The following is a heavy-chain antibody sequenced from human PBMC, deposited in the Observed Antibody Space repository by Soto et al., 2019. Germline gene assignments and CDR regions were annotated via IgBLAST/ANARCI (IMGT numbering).Heavy chain of an antibody. CDR3: VRDGTKTLRDWFDP. CDR1: GASISGYY. V-gene: IGHV4-4*07. D-gene: IGHD1-1*01. J-gene: IGHJ5*02. CDR2: IYATGTT. Sequence: SETLSLTCTVSGASISGYYWSWIRKSAGKGLGWIGRIYATGTTDYNPSLKSRVMMSVDTSKKQFSLKLRSVTAADTAVYYCVRDGTKTLRDWFDPWGQGISVTVSS.